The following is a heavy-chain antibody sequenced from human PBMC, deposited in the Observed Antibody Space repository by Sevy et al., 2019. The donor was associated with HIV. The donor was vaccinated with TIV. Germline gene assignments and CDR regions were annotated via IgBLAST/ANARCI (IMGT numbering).Heavy chain of an antibody. Sequence: GGSLRLSCAASGFTFSSYAMSWVRQAPGKGLEWVSAISGSGGSTYYADSVKDRFTISRDNSKNTLYLQMNSLRAEDTAVYYCAKDHGEQQLYYFDYWGQGTLVTVSS. CDR1: GFTFSSYA. D-gene: IGHD6-13*01. J-gene: IGHJ4*02. CDR2: ISGSGGST. V-gene: IGHV3-23*01. CDR3: AKDHGEQQLYYFDY.